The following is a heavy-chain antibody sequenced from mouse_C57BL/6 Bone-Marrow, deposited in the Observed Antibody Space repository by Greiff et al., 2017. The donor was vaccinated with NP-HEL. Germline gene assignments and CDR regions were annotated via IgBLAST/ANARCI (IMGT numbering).Heavy chain of an antibody. CDR2: IRSKSNNYAT. CDR3: VSDTTIEAPSYFDY. CDR1: GFSFNTYA. Sequence: EVQVVESGGGLVQPKGSLKLSCAASGFSFNTYAMNWVRQAPGKGLEWVARIRSKSNNYATYYVDSVKDRFTISRDVSQSMLYLQMNNLKTGDTAMYYSVSDTTIEAPSYFDYWGQGTTLTVSS. V-gene: IGHV10-1*01. D-gene: IGHD1-1*01. J-gene: IGHJ2*01.